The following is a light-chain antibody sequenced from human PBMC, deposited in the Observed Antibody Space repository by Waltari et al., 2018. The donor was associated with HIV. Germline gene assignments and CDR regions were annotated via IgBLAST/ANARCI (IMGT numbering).Light chain of an antibody. Sequence: EVVLQSPATLSLSPGETATLSCRASQNIDTHLAWYQQRPGQAPRRLIFDASKRATGIPAKFHGSGSGTDFTLTITNLQPEDFAVYYCQQRTSWPPRLTFGGGSKVEIK. J-gene: IGKJ4*01. V-gene: IGKV3-11*01. CDR1: QNIDTH. CDR2: DAS. CDR3: QQRTSWPPRLT.